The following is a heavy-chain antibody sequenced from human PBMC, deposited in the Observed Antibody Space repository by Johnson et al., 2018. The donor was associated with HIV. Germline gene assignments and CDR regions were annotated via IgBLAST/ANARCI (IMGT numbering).Heavy chain of an antibody. D-gene: IGHD4-11*01. J-gene: IGHJ3*02. V-gene: IGHV3-66*01. CDR2: IYSGGST. CDR1: GFTVSSNY. Sequence: VQLVESGGGLIQPGGSLRLSCVASGFTVSSNYMNWVRQAPGKGLEWVSVIYSGGSTYYADSVKGRFTISRDNSKNTLYLQMNSLRADDTAVYYCARGSTVTTLSGAFDIWGQGTLVTVSS. CDR3: ARGSTVTTLSGAFDI.